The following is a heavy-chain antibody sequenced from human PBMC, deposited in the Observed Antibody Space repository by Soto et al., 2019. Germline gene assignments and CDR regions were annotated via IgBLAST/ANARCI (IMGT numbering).Heavy chain of an antibody. D-gene: IGHD1-26*01. CDR2: INAGNGNT. CDR1: GYTFTSYA. V-gene: IGHV1-3*01. Sequence: GASVKVSCKASGYTFTSYAMRWVRQAPGQRLEWMGWINAGNGNTKYSQKFQGRVTITRDTSASTAYMELSSLRSEDTAVYYCARDMPWQWELLEGAFDIWGQGTMVTVSS. J-gene: IGHJ3*02. CDR3: ARDMPWQWELLEGAFDI.